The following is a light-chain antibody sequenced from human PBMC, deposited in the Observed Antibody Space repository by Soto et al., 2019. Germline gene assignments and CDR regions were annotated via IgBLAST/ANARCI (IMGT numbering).Light chain of an antibody. Sequence: DIQMTQSPASLSASVGDRVTITCRASQSIGIYLNWYQKKPGKAPNPLIHAASTLQRGAPSTFSGSGYGTDFARTISSLQPEDIATYYCHQTFANPWTFAHGTKVDIK. CDR1: QSIGIY. CDR2: AAS. V-gene: IGKV1-39*01. CDR3: HQTFANPWT. J-gene: IGKJ1*01.